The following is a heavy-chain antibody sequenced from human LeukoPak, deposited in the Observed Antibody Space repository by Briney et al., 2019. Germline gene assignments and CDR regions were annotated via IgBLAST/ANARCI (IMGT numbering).Heavy chain of an antibody. J-gene: IGHJ4*02. CDR3: ARGLYSSSWYFSHFDY. Sequence: KTSETLSLTCAVYGGSFSGYYWSWIRQPPGKGLEWIAEINHSGSTNYNPSLKSRVTISVDTSKNQFSLKLSSVTAADTAVYYCARGLYSSSWYFSHFDYWGQGTLVTVSS. CDR1: GGSFSGYY. CDR2: INHSGST. V-gene: IGHV4-34*01. D-gene: IGHD6-13*01.